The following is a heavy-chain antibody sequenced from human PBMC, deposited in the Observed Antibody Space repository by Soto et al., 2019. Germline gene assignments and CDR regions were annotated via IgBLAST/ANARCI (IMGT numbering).Heavy chain of an antibody. CDR1: ACTFSSYA. J-gene: IGHJ4*02. CDR3: ARLYYDYVWGSPFAHYFGY. Sequence: GGSMSLSWAASACTFSSYAMSWVRQAQGKEMEWVSAISGSAGSTYYAYCGKGCFTSLREKSKNTLYRQRSSLRDEDTAVYYCARLYYDYVWGSPFAHYFGYWGQRTPVPVAS. D-gene: IGHD3-16*01. CDR2: ISGSAGST. V-gene: IGHV3-23*01.